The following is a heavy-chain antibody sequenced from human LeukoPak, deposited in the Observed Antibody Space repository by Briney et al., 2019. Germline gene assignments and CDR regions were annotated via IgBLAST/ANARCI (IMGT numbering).Heavy chain of an antibody. J-gene: IGHJ5*02. CDR2: IYYSGST. D-gene: IGHD6-19*01. Sequence: SETLSLTCTVSGGSLSNYYWNWIRQPPGKGLEWIGYIYYSGSTNYNPSLKSRVTISVDTSKNQFSLKLSSVTAADTAVYYCASSGRPGDWFDPWGQGTLVTVSS. CDR1: GGSLSNYY. CDR3: ASSGRPGDWFDP. V-gene: IGHV4-59*01.